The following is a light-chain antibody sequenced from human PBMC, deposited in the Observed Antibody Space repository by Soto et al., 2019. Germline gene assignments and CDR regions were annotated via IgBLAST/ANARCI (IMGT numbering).Light chain of an antibody. CDR1: SSDVGGYNY. Sequence: QSVLTQPRSVSGSPGQSVTISCTGTSSDVGGYNYVSWYQQHPGKAPKLMIYDVSKRPSGVPDRFSGSKSGNTASLTISGLQAEDEADYSCCSYAGSYTFDVFGTGTKLTVL. CDR2: DVS. CDR3: CSYAGSYTFDV. V-gene: IGLV2-11*01. J-gene: IGLJ1*01.